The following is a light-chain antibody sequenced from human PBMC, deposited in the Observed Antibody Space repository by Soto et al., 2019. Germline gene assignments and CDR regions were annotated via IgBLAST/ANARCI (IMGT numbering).Light chain of an antibody. V-gene: IGKV3-20*01. Sequence: DIVLTQSPGTPSLSPGERATLSCRSSQSGSSTSLAWYQQKPGQAPRLLIYDTSNRASGIPDRFSGRGSGTDFTLIISRLEPEDFAVYYCQQFGSSTYTFGQGTKLEIK. CDR2: DTS. CDR3: QQFGSSTYT. J-gene: IGKJ2*01. CDR1: QSGSSTS.